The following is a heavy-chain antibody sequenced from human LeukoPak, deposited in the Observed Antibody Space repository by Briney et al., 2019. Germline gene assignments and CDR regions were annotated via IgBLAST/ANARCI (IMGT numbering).Heavy chain of an antibody. V-gene: IGHV1-2*02. J-gene: IGHJ5*02. Sequence: ASVKVSCKASGYTFTGYYMHWVRQAPGQGLEWMGWINPNSGGTNYAQKFQGRVTMTRDTSISTAYMELSRLRSDDTAVYYCARVYYDILTGYLRYNWFDPWGQGTLVTVSS. CDR1: GYTFTGYY. CDR2: INPNSGGT. CDR3: ARVYYDILTGYLRYNWFDP. D-gene: IGHD3-9*01.